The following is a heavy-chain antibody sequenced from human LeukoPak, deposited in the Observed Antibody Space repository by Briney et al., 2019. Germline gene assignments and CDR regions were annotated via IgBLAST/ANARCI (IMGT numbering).Heavy chain of an antibody. CDR2: FSATDGSA. CDR1: GFTFSSYS. CDR3: ARAKIAAAGTGAFDV. Sequence: GGSLRLSCAASGFTFSSYSMNWVRQAPGKGLEWVSAFSATDGSAQYAESVEGRFTISRDNSKNTLFLQMNSLGAEDTAVYYCARAKIAAAGTGAFDVWGQGTLVTVSS. V-gene: IGHV3-23*01. J-gene: IGHJ3*01. D-gene: IGHD6-13*01.